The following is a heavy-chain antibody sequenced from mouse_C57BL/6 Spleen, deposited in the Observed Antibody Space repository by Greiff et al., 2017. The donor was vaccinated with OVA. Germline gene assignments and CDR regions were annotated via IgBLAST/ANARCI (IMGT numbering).Heavy chain of an antibody. CDR1: GYTFTDYY. J-gene: IGHJ3*01. V-gene: IGHV1-26*01. Sequence: EVKLQQSGPELVKPGASVKISCKASGYTFTDYYMNWVKQSHGKSLEWIGDINPNNGGTSYNQKFKGKATLTVDKSSSTAYMELRSLTSEDSAVYYCARTTVVEGFAYWGQGTLVTVSA. D-gene: IGHD1-1*01. CDR3: ARTTVVEGFAY. CDR2: INPNNGGT.